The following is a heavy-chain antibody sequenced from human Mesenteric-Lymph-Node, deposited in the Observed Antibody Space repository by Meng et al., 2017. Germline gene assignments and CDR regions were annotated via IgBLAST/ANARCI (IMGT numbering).Heavy chain of an antibody. CDR1: GYTFTSYY. J-gene: IGHJ4*01. D-gene: IGHD5-24*01. CDR3: ARDPVDGYAGFDF. CDR2: ISAYNGNT. V-gene: IGHV1-18*04. Sequence: ASVKVSCKASGYTFTSYYMHWVRQAPGQGLEWMGWISAYNGNTNYAQKLQGRVTMTTDTSTSTAYMELKSLRSDDTAVYYCARDPVDGYAGFDFWGHGTLVTVSS.